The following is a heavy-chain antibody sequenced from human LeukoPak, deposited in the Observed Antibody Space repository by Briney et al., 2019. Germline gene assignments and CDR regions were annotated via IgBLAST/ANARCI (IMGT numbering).Heavy chain of an antibody. V-gene: IGHV3-48*03. CDR2: ISGSGSTI. CDR3: ARDDFIVGATYYFDY. J-gene: IGHJ4*02. Sequence: GGSLRLSCAASGFTLRSFYMSWVRQAPGKGLEWVSYISGSGSTIYYADSVKGRFTLSRDNAKNSLYLQMNRLRAEDTAVYYCARDDFIVGATYYFDYWGQGTLVTVSS. D-gene: IGHD1-26*01. CDR1: GFTLRSFY.